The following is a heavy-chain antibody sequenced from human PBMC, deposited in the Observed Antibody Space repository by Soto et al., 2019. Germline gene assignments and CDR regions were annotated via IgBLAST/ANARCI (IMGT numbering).Heavy chain of an antibody. CDR2: IYYSGST. Sequence: SETLSLTYTVSGGSISSSSYYWGWIRQPPGKGLEWIGSIYYSGSTYYNTSHKSRVTISVDTSKNQYSLKLTSVTAADTAAFYCARHLYRVGYSGSGTYSVYYGMDVWGQGTTVT. V-gene: IGHV4-39*01. D-gene: IGHD3-10*01. CDR3: ARHLYRVGYSGSGTYSVYYGMDV. J-gene: IGHJ6*02. CDR1: GGSISSSSYY.